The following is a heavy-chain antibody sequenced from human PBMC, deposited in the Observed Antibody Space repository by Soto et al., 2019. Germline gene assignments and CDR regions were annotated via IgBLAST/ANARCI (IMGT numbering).Heavy chain of an antibody. V-gene: IGHV4-59*01. CDR3: AREGGDAARYYYYYGMDV. CDR2: IYDSGST. Sequence: PSETLSLTCTVSGGSISIYYWSWIRHPPGKGLEWIGYIYDSGSTNYNPSLRSRVIISVDTSKNQFSLKVSSVTAADTAVYYCAREGGDAARYYYYYGMDVWGQGTTVTVSS. J-gene: IGHJ6*02. CDR1: GGSISIYY. D-gene: IGHD6-6*01.